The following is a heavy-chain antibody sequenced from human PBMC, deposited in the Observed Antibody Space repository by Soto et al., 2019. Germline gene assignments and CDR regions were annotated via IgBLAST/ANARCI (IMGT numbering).Heavy chain of an antibody. V-gene: IGHV3-48*02. Sequence: EVQLVESGGGLVQPGGSLRLSCATSGFNFSAYNMNWVRQAPGKGLEWVSYISSSSTTIYYADSVKGRFTISRDDAKNSLYLQLNSLRDEDTAVYYCVGDKYRLLLGNFDYWGQGTLVTVSS. CDR2: ISSSSTTI. D-gene: IGHD2-2*01. CDR1: GFNFSAYN. J-gene: IGHJ4*02. CDR3: VGDKYRLLLGNFDY.